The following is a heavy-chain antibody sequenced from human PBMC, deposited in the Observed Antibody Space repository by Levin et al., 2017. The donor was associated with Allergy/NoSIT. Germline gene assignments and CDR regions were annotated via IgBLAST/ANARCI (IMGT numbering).Heavy chain of an antibody. CDR1: GYTFTDYC. J-gene: IGHJ6*02. CDR3: ARDRVVVAATAKCGMDV. CDR2: ISPNSGVT. Sequence: ASVKVSCKASGYTFTDYCIHWVRQAPGKGLQWMGRISPNSGVTNYAQDFQGRVSMTRDTSINTAYMELSRLISDDTAVYYCARDRVVVAATAKCGMDVWGQGTTVTVSS. V-gene: IGHV1-2*06. D-gene: IGHD2-15*01.